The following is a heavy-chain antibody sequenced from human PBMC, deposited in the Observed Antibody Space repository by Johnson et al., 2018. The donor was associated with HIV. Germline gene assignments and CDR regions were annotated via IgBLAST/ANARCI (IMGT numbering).Heavy chain of an antibody. V-gene: IGHV3-66*02. J-gene: IGHJ3*02. CDR1: RFIFSNYW. CDR2: IYSGGST. CDR3: ATSLTGTRPFDI. Sequence: VQLVESGGGVVQPGRSLRLSCAASRFIFSNYWMSWVRQAPGKGLEWVSVIYSGGSTYYADSVKGRFTISRDNSKNTLYLQMNSLRAEDTAVYYCATSLTGTRPFDIWGQGTMVTVSS. D-gene: IGHD1-7*01.